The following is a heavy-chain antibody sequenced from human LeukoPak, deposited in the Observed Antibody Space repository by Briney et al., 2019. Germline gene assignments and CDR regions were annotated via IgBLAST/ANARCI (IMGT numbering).Heavy chain of an antibody. J-gene: IGHJ3*01. CDR3: ARSRDRYWDAFDV. V-gene: IGHV4-61*01. D-gene: IGHD1-14*01. CDR1: GGSVSSGSYY. Sequence: SETLSLTCTVSGGSVSSGSYYWSWIRQPPGKGLEWIGYIYYSGSTNYNPSLKSRVTISVDTSKNQFSLKLSSVTAADTAVYYCARSRDRYWDAFDVWGQGTMVTVSS. CDR2: IYYSGST.